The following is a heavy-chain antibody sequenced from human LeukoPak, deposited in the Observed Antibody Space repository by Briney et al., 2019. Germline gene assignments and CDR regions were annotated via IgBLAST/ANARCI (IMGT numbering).Heavy chain of an antibody. J-gene: IGHJ4*02. CDR1: GFTFSSYD. Sequence: GSLRLSCAASGFTFSSYDMTWVRQPPRKGLQWVSYIDSSNNICYADSVKGRFTISRDNAKNSLCLHMHSLRDEDTAVYHCARGGKTSLPYWGQGTLVTVSS. V-gene: IGHV3-48*02. CDR2: IDSSNNI. D-gene: IGHD4-23*01. CDR3: ARGGKTSLPY.